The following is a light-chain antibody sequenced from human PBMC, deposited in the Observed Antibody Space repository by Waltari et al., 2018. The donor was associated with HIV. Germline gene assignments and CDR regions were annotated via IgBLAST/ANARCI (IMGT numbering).Light chain of an antibody. CDR1: SSDIGNYNL. J-gene: IGLJ2*01. CDR3: CSYGGSSNWL. V-gene: IGLV2-23*01. Sequence: QSALTQPASVSGSPGQSITISCTGTSSDIGNYNLVSWYQQHPGKAPKLIIYEGIKRPSGFSNRLSVSKSANTASLTISGLQAEDEADYYCCSYGGSSNWLFGGGTKLTVL. CDR2: EGI.